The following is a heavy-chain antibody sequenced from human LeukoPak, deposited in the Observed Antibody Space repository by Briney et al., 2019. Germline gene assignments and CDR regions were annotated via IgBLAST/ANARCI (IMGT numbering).Heavy chain of an antibody. Sequence: GGSLRLSCAASGFSFNNAWMTWVRQAPGKGLVWVSRINSDGSSTSYADSVKGRFTISRDNAKNTLYLQMNSLRAEDTAVYYCARERRGFDYWGQGTLVTVSS. V-gene: IGHV3-74*01. J-gene: IGHJ4*02. CDR1: GFSFNNAW. CDR2: INSDGSST. CDR3: ARERRGFDY.